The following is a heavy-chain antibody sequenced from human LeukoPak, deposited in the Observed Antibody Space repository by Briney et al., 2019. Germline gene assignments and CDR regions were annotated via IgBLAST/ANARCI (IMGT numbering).Heavy chain of an antibody. Sequence: SETLSLTCTVSGGSISSYYWSWIRQPPGKGLEWIGYIYYSGSTKYNPSLKSRVTISVDTSKNQFSLRLSSVTAADTAVYYCARDWGVSARPGYMDVWGKGTTVTVSS. J-gene: IGHJ6*03. D-gene: IGHD6-6*01. V-gene: IGHV4-59*01. CDR1: GGSISSYY. CDR2: IYYSGST. CDR3: ARDWGVSARPGYMDV.